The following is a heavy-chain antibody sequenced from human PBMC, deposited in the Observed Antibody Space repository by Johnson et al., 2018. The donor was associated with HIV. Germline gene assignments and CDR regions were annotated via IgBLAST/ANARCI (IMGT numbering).Heavy chain of an antibody. Sequence: VQLVESGGGLIQPGGSLRLSCAASGFTVSGNYMSWVRQAPGKGLEWVSIIHSGGSTYYADSVKGRFTISRDTSKNTLHLQMTSLRAEDTAVYFCARPAPYSSSWYGGFDIWGQGTTVTVSS. D-gene: IGHD6-13*01. V-gene: IGHV3-53*01. CDR1: GFTVSGNY. CDR3: ARPAPYSSSWYGGFDI. CDR2: IHSGGST. J-gene: IGHJ3*02.